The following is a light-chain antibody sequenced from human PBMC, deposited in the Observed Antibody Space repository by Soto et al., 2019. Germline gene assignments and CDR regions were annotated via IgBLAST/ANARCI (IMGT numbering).Light chain of an antibody. V-gene: IGLV2-14*01. CDR2: EVS. CDR3: SSYTSSRTYV. J-gene: IGLJ1*01. CDR1: SSDVGGYNF. Sequence: SALAQPASVSGSPGQSITISCIGTSSDVGGYNFVSWYQQHPGKAPKLMIYEVSNRPSGVSNRFSCSKSGNTASLTISGLQAEDEADYYCSSYTSSRTYVFGTGTKVTVL.